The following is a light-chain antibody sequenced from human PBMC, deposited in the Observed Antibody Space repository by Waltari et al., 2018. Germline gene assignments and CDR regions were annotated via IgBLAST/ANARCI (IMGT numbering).Light chain of an antibody. J-gene: IGKJ1*01. CDR3: QHYVRLPAT. V-gene: IGKV3-20*01. CDR1: QSVSRA. Sequence: TALTQSPGTRMLSPGERATLSCRASQSVSRALAWYQQKPGQAPRLLIYGTSNRATGIPDRFSGSGSGTDFSLTISRLEPEDVAVYFCQHYVRLPATFGQGTKVEIK. CDR2: GTS.